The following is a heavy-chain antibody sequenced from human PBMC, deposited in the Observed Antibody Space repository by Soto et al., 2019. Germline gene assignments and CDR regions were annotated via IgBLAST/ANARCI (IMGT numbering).Heavy chain of an antibody. D-gene: IGHD5-12*01. CDR2: INPNSGDT. CDR3: AKGGAIVATVTTVYLYNAMDV. Sequence: QVQLVQSGTEVKRPGDSVKVSCKASGYTFTGYYVHWVRQAPGQGLEWMGWINPNSGDTYLAQRFQGRVTMNRNTSIGTAYMELRGLTSDDTAEYYCAKGGAIVATVTTVYLYNAMDVWGQGTTVTVSS. CDR1: GYTFTGYY. V-gene: IGHV1-2*02. J-gene: IGHJ6*02.